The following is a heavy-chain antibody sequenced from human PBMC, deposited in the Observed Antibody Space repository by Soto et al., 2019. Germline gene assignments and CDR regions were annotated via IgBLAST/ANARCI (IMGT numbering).Heavy chain of an antibody. Sequence: QVQLVQSGAEVQKPGSSVKVSCKASGGTFSSYAISWVRQAPGQGLEWMGGIIPIFGTANYAQKFQGRVTITADESTSTAYMELSSLRSEDTAVYYCARGQPYYDFWSGYPRFDYWGQGTLVTVSS. D-gene: IGHD3-3*01. CDR3: ARGQPYYDFWSGYPRFDY. CDR2: IIPIFGTA. V-gene: IGHV1-69*01. CDR1: GGTFSSYA. J-gene: IGHJ4*02.